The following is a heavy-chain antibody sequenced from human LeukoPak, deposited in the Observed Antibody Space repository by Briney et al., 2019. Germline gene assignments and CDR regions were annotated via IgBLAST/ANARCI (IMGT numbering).Heavy chain of an antibody. J-gene: IGHJ6*03. D-gene: IGHD3-10*01. Sequence: GRSLRLSCAASGFTFSSYAMHWVRQAPGKGLEWVAVISYDGSNKYYADSVKGRFTISRDNSKNTLYLQMNSLRAEDTAVYWCARSYYKPNFHYMDVWGKGTPVTVSS. CDR1: GFTFSSYA. V-gene: IGHV3-30*04. CDR3: ARSYYKPNFHYMDV. CDR2: ISYDGSNK.